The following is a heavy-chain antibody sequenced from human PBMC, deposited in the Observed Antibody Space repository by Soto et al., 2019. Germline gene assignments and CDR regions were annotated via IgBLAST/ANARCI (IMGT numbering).Heavy chain of an antibody. CDR1: GFTFSSYA. D-gene: IGHD2-2*02. V-gene: IGHV3-23*01. Sequence: GGSLRLSCVASGFTFSSYAMSWVRQAPGKGLEWVSTISGSGGSTYYADSVKGRFTISRDNSKNTLYLQMNSLRAEDTAVYYCAKDRGSGSTSWYNGWFDPWGQGTLVTVSS. J-gene: IGHJ5*02. CDR3: AKDRGSGSTSWYNGWFDP. CDR2: ISGSGGST.